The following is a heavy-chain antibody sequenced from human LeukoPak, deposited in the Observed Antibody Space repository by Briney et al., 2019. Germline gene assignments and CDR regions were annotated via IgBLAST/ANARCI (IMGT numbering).Heavy chain of an antibody. V-gene: IGHV3-48*03. Sequence: GGSLRLSCAASEFTFTSYELNWVRQAPGKGLEWVSYISSSGNTISYADSVKGRFTISRDNAKNSLYLQVISLRAEDTAVYYCAKDSSGWYRDYFDYWGQGTLVTVSS. CDR3: AKDSSGWYRDYFDY. CDR1: EFTFTSYE. D-gene: IGHD6-19*01. CDR2: ISSSGNTI. J-gene: IGHJ4*02.